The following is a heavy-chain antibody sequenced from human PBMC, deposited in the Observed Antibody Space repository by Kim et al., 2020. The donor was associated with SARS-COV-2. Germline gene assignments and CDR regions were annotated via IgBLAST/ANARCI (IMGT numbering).Heavy chain of an antibody. D-gene: IGHD2-15*01. V-gene: IGHV4-61*01. CDR2: IYYSGST. Sequence: SETLSLTCTVSGGSVSSGSYYWSWIRQPPGKGLEWIGYIYYSGSTNYNPSLKSRVTISVDTSKNQFSLKLSSVTAADTAVYYCASRGGSYKTQNWFDPWGQGTLVTVSS. J-gene: IGHJ5*02. CDR1: GGSVSSGSYY. CDR3: ASRGGSYKTQNWFDP.